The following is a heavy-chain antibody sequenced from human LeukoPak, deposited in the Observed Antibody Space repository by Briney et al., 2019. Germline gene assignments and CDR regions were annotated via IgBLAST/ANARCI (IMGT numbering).Heavy chain of an antibody. CDR1: GGTFSSYA. D-gene: IGHD6-19*01. CDR3: ARSGSGWYRGSYYYYGMDV. V-gene: IGHV1-69*04. J-gene: IGHJ6*02. Sequence: GASVKVSCKASGGTFSSYAISWVRQAPGQGLEWMGRIIPILGIANYAQKLQGRVTITADKSTSTAYMELSSLRSEDTAVYYCARSGSGWYRGSYYYYGMDVWGQGTTVTVSS. CDR2: IIPILGIA.